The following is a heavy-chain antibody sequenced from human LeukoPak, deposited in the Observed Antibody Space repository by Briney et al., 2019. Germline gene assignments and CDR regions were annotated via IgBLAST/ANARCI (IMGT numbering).Heavy chain of an antibody. D-gene: IGHD2-15*01. J-gene: IGHJ5*02. CDR1: GGTFSSYA. V-gene: IGHV1-69*01. CDR3: ARGYCSGGSCYRRFDP. Sequence: SVKVSCKASGGTFSSYAISWVRQDPGRGLEWMGGIIPIFGTANYAQKFQGRVTITADESTSTAYMELSSLRSEDTAVYYCARGYCSGGSCYRRFDPWGQGTLVTVSS. CDR2: IIPIFGTA.